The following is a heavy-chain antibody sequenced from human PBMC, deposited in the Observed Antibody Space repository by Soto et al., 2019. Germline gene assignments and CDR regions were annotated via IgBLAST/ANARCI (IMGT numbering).Heavy chain of an antibody. CDR3: ARSHGLDV. V-gene: IGHV5-51*01. CDR1: GFSFTTSW. Sequence: GASLKISCPGSGFSFTTSWIAWVRQTPGKGLEWMGLIYPGDSDTRYSPSFQGQVTISVDRSIRTAYLQWSSLQASDTAIYYCARSHGLDVWGQGTTVTVSS. CDR2: IYPGDSDT. J-gene: IGHJ6*02.